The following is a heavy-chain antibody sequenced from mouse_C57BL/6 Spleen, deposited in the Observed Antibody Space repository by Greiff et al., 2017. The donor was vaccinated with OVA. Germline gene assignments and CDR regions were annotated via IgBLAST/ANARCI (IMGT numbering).Heavy chain of an antibody. CDR1: GYTFTSSW. Sequence: QVQLQQPGAELVKPGASVKLSCKASGYTFTSSWMHWVKQRPGQGLEWIGMIPPNSGSTNYNEKFKSKATLTVDKSSSTAYMQLSSLTSEDSAVYYCARSDYYYFDDWGQGTTLTVSS. J-gene: IGHJ2*01. CDR2: IPPNSGST. CDR3: ARSDYYYFDD. V-gene: IGHV1-64*01. D-gene: IGHD1-1*02.